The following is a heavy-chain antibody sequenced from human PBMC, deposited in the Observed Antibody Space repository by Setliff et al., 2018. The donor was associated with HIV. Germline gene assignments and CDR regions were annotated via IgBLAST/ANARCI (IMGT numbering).Heavy chain of an antibody. CDR1: GVSIPTNY. CDR3: VRHTRDTSLAHYYYYIDV. Sequence: SETLSLTCNISGVSIPTNYWNWIRQPAGKGLEWIGRIYTTGGTNYNPSLKSRVSISVDTSKNQFSLNVNSVTAPDTAVYYCVRHTRDTSLAHYYYYIDVWGKGTTVTVSS. D-gene: IGHD5-18*01. J-gene: IGHJ6*03. V-gene: IGHV4-4*07. CDR2: IYTTGGT.